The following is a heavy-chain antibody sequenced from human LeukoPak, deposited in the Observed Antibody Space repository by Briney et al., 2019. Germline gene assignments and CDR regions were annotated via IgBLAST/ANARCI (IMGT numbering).Heavy chain of an antibody. CDR2: ISSSSSYI. Sequence: GGSLRLSCAASGFTFSVYSMNWVRQAPGKGLEWVSSISSSSSYIYYADSVKGRFTISRDNAKNSLYLQMNSLRAEDTAVYYCAELGITMIGGVWGKGTTVTISS. D-gene: IGHD3-10*02. V-gene: IGHV3-21*01. CDR1: GFTFSVYS. CDR3: AELGITMIGGV. J-gene: IGHJ6*04.